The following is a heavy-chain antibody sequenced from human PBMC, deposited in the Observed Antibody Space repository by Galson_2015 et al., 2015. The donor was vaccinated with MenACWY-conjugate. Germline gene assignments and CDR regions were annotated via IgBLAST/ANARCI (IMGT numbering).Heavy chain of an antibody. CDR1: GFTLNHYA. V-gene: IGHV3-30*01. D-gene: IGHD4-17*01. J-gene: IGHJ6*03. CDR3: ARGHDYGDFGLFHYYYYYMDV. Sequence: SLRLSCAASGFTLNHYAVHWVRQAPGKGLQWVAVIPYDGINELYADFVKGRFTISRDTSKNTLYLEMNSLRVDDTALYYCARGHDYGDFGLFHYYYYYMDVWGKGTTVTVSS. CDR2: IPYDGINE.